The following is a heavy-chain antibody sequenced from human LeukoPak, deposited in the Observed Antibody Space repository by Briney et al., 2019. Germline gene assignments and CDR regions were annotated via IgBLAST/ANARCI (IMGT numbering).Heavy chain of an antibody. Sequence: PGGSLRLSCTASGFTFGDYAMSWFRQAPGKGLEWVGFIRSIGYAETTDYAASVKGRFTISRDDSKTVAYLQMNSLKTEDTAVYYCARGGDFGVPAPLGSDCFDFWGQGTLVTVSS. CDR1: GFTFGDYA. V-gene: IGHV3-49*03. CDR3: ARGGDFGVPAPLGSDCFDF. CDR2: IRSIGYAETT. D-gene: IGHD2-2*01. J-gene: IGHJ3*01.